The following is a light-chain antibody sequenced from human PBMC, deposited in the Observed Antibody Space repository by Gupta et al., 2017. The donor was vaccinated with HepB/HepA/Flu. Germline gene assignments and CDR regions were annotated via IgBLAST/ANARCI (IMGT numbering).Light chain of an antibody. CDR1: QSISSH. CDR3: QQSYSTPPT. Sequence: DIQMTQPPSSLSASVGDRVTITCRASQSISSHLNCYQQKPGKAPKLLIYAASSLQSGVPSRFSGSGSRTDFTLTISSLQPQDFATYFSQQSYSTPPTFGQGTKVEIK. CDR2: AAS. V-gene: IGKV1-39*01. J-gene: IGKJ1*01.